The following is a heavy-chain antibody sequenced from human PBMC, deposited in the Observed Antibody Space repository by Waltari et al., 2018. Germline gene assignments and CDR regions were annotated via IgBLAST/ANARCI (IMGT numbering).Heavy chain of an antibody. V-gene: IGHV4-4*02. CDR3: ATKAGAGGYYYYGMDV. CDR2: IYHSGPT. Sequence: VQLQESGPGLVKPSGTLSLTCVVSGGSISRNNWWSWVRQTPGKGLEWIGEIYHSGPTHYNPSLDSRVTISLDKSMSQFSLKVNSVTAADTAVYYCATKAGAGGYYYYGMDVWGQGTTVTVSS. D-gene: IGHD6-19*01. CDR1: GGSISRNNW. J-gene: IGHJ6*02.